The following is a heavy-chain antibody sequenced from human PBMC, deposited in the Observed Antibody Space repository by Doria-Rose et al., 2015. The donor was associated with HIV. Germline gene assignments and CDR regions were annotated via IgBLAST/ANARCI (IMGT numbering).Heavy chain of an antibody. D-gene: IGHD6-13*01. CDR2: IFSEDER. CDR3: ARIKSSRWYHKYYFDF. J-gene: IGHJ4*02. Sequence: QVQLVQSGPVLVKPTETLTLTRTVSGVSLSSPGMGVSWIRQPPGTALEWLANIFSEDERSYRASLKSGLTCSSGTSRSQVVLAMTDMDPVDTATYYCARIKSSRWYHKYYFDFWGQGTLVIVSA. V-gene: IGHV2-26*01. CDR1: GVSLSSPGMG.